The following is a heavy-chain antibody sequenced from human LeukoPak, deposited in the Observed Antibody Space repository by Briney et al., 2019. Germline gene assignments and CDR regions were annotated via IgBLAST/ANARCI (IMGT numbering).Heavy chain of an antibody. J-gene: IGHJ5*02. CDR2: IIPILATT. CDR3: ARGGFWSGYYSWFGP. Sequence: GASVKVSCMTTGGTFSSYAISWVRQAPGQGLEWMGGIIPILATTKYAKNFQGRVTMTADESTDTAYMELSSLRSEDTAVYYCARGGFWSGYYSWFGPWGQGTLVTVFS. V-gene: IGHV1-69*13. CDR1: GGTFSSYA. D-gene: IGHD3-3*01.